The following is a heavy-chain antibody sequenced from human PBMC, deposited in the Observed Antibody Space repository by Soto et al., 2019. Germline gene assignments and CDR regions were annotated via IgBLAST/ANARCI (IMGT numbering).Heavy chain of an antibody. D-gene: IGHD1-7*01. CDR2: IFHGGST. CDR1: GAPITWGDYS. J-gene: IGHJ4*02. Sequence: PSETLSLTCAISGAPITWGDYSWNWIRQPPGKGLEWIGYIFHGGSTYYNPSLRSRVTISVDRSRTQFSLKVTSLTAADTAVYYCASRDPGTSVDYWGQGTLVTVSS. CDR3: ASRDPGTSVDY. V-gene: IGHV4-30-2*01.